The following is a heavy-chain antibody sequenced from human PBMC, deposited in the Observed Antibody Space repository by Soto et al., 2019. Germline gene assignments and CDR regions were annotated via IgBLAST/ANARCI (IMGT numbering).Heavy chain of an antibody. D-gene: IGHD6-13*01. CDR3: ARGRPNAEREVSSSWLDYYYYMDV. CDR1: GGSFSGYY. Sequence: SETLSLTCAVYGGSFSGYYWSWIRQPPGKGLEWIGEINHSGSTNYNPSLKSRVTISVDTSKNQFSLKLSSVTAADTAVYYCARGRPNAEREVSSSWLDYYYYMDVWGKGTTVTVSS. CDR2: INHSGST. V-gene: IGHV4-34*01. J-gene: IGHJ6*03.